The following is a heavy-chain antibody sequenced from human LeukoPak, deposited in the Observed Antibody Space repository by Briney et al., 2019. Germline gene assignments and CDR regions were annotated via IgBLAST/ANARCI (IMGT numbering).Heavy chain of an antibody. CDR1: GFTFSSSW. D-gene: IGHD2-21*02. J-gene: IGHJ4*02. CDR2: INSDGSTT. Sequence: GESLRLSCAASGFTFSSSWMHWVRQAPGEGPVWVSLINSDGSTTVYADSVRGRFTISRDNAKNSLYLQMNSLRAEDTAVYYCARDLTYCGGDCPGPFDYWGQGTVVTVSS. CDR3: ARDLTYCGGDCPGPFDY. V-gene: IGHV3-74*01.